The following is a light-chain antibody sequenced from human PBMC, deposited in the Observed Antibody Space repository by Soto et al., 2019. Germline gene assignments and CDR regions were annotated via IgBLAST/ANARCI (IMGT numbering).Light chain of an antibody. CDR3: QQYGSSPPWT. J-gene: IGKJ5*01. Sequence: EIVLTQSPGTLSLSPGERATLSCSASQSVSSTYLAWYQQKPGQAPRLLIYDASSRATGVPDRFGGSGSGTDFTLTIRRLEPEDFAVYYCQQYGSSPPWTFGQGTRLEIK. CDR1: QSVSSTY. V-gene: IGKV3-20*01. CDR2: DAS.